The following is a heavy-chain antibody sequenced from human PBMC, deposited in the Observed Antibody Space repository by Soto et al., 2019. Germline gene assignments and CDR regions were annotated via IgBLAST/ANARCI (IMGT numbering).Heavy chain of an antibody. J-gene: IGHJ5*02. V-gene: IGHV4-31*03. D-gene: IGHD6-13*01. CDR1: VGSISSGGYY. CDR2: IYYSGST. Sequence: SETLSLTCTVSVGSISSGGYYWSWIRQHPGKGLEWIGYIYYSGSTYYNPSLKSRVTISVDTSKNQFSLKLSSVTAADTAVYYCAREHSSSWYPHNWFDPWGQGTLVTVSS. CDR3: AREHSSSWYPHNWFDP.